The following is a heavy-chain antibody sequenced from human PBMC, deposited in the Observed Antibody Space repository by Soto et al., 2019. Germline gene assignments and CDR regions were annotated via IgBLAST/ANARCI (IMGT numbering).Heavy chain of an antibody. V-gene: IGHV1-18*01. D-gene: IGHD2-15*01. J-gene: IGHJ6*02. CDR3: ARDRECSGGTCYRSDGMDV. Sequence: GASVKVSCKASGYSFTRYGISWVRQAPGQGLEWMGWISGYNGNTNYVQNLQDRVSMTTDTSTSTAYLELRSLRSDDTAVYFCARDRECSGGTCYRSDGMDVWGQGTTVTVSS. CDR1: GYSFTRYG. CDR2: ISGYNGNT.